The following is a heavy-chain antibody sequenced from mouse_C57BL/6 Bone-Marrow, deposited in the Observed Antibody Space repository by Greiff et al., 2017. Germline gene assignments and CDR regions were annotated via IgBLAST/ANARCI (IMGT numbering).Heavy chain of an antibody. CDR1: GYTFTSYW. CDR2: IHPNSGST. J-gene: IGHJ4*01. Sequence: QVQLQQPGAELVKPGASVKLSCKASGYTFTSYWMHWVKQRPGQGLEWIGMIHPNSGSTNYNEKFKSKATLTVDKSSSQAYMQLSSLTSEDSAVXYCARSVLWLRRYYAMDYWGQGTSVTVSS. D-gene: IGHD2-2*01. CDR3: ARSVLWLRRYYAMDY. V-gene: IGHV1-64*01.